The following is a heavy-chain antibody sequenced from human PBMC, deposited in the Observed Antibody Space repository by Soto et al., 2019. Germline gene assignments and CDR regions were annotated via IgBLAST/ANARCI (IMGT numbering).Heavy chain of an antibody. D-gene: IGHD2-15*01. CDR3: ARDPDIVVVVAATGYGMDV. V-gene: IGHV1-2*02. CDR1: GYTFTGYY. Sequence: GASVKVSCKASGYTFTGYYMHWVLQAPGQGLEWMGWINPNSGGTNYAQKFQGRVTMTRDTSISTAYMELSRLRSDDTAVYYCARDPDIVVVVAATGYGMDVWGQGTTVTVSS. CDR2: INPNSGGT. J-gene: IGHJ6*02.